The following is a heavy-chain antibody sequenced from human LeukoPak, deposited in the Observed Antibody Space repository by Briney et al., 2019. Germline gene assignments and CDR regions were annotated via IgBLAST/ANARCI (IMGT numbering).Heavy chain of an antibody. Sequence: ASVKVSCKPSGYTFTVNYLHWVRQAPGQGLEWVGWMNPNSGVTVYAQNFQGRVTMTRDTSISTAYMELSSLTSDDTAVYYCTRGAGTSWFDYWGQGSLVTVYS. CDR3: TRGAGTSWFDY. CDR2: MNPNSGVT. D-gene: IGHD2-2*01. V-gene: IGHV1-2*02. J-gene: IGHJ4*02. CDR1: GYTFTVNY.